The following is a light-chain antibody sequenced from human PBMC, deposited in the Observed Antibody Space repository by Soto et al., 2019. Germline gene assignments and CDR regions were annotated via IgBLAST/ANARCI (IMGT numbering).Light chain of an antibody. J-gene: IGLJ2*01. V-gene: IGLV3-25*03. Sequence: SYELTQPPSVSVSPGQTATISCSGDALPNQYAYWYQQKPGQAPVLLIYKYTERPSGIPARFSGSRSGTTVTLTISGVQAEDEADYCCQSADGSGSYVVFGGGTNVTVL. CDR2: KYT. CDR3: QSADGSGSYVV. CDR1: ALPNQY.